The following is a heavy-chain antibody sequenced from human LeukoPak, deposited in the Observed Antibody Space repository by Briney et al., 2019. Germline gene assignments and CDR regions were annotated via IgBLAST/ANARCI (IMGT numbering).Heavy chain of an antibody. Sequence: GGSLRLSCAASGFTFSSYAMNWVRQAPGKGLEWVSTISGRGGTTYYADSVKGQFTISRDNSKNTVYLQMNSLRAEDTAVYYCAKGGYYYDSSGFDYWGQGILVTVSS. J-gene: IGHJ4*02. CDR3: AKGGYYYDSSGFDY. D-gene: IGHD3-22*01. V-gene: IGHV3-23*01. CDR1: GFTFSSYA. CDR2: ISGRGGTT.